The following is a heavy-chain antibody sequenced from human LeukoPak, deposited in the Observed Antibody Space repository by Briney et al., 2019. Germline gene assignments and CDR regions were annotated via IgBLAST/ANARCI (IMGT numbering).Heavy chain of an antibody. D-gene: IGHD2-8*02. V-gene: IGHV3-23*01. CDR3: AKDSGPDVLTGNNRKFDC. CDR2: ISGSGGKT. J-gene: IGHJ4*02. CDR1: GFTFSSYE. Sequence: PGGSLRLSCAASGFTFSSYEMNWVRQAPGKGLEWVSAISGSGGKTYYADSVKGRFTISRDNSKNTLYLQMDNLRAEDTALYYCAKDSGPDVLTGNNRKFDCWGQGTLLTVSA.